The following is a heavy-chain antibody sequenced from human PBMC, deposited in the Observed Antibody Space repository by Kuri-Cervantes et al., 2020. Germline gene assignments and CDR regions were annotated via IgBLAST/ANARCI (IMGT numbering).Heavy chain of an antibody. V-gene: IGHV3-74*01. CDR1: GFTFSSYW. J-gene: IGHJ5*02. Sequence: GGSLRLSCAASGFTFSSYWMHWVRQAPGKGLVWVSRINSDGSSTSYADSVKGRFTISRDNAKNTPYLQMNSLRAEDTAVYYCARGRYCSSTSCWDWFDPWGQGTLVTVSS. CDR2: INSDGSST. CDR3: ARGRYCSSTSCWDWFDP. D-gene: IGHD2-2*01.